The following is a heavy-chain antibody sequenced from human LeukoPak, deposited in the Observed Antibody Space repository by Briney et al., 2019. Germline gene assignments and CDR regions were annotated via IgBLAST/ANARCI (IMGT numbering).Heavy chain of an antibody. CDR1: KFTFSTFS. D-gene: IGHD2-2*01. J-gene: IGHJ5*02. V-gene: IGHV3-23*01. CDR3: ARGPRLPLHCSSTSCDFSP. CDR2: ISGSGGYT. Sequence: PGGSLRLSCAASKFTFSTFSMSWVRQAPGKGLEWVSSISGSGGYTYYADSVKGRFTISRDNSKNTLYLQMNSLRAEDTAVYYCARGPRLPLHCSSTSCDFSPWGQGTLVTVSS.